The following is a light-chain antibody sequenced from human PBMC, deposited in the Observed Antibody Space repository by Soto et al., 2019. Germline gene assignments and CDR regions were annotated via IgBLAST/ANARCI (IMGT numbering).Light chain of an antibody. CDR3: QQYNRWPRT. CDR1: QSVNSD. CDR2: GAS. V-gene: IGKV3-15*01. J-gene: IGKJ1*01. Sequence: DILMTQSLSILSVSLGDRATLSCRASQSVNSDLAWYQQKPGQAPRLLIYGASTRATGFPARFSGGGSGTEFTLTINSLQSEDFAAYYCQQYNRWPRTFGQGTKVDIK.